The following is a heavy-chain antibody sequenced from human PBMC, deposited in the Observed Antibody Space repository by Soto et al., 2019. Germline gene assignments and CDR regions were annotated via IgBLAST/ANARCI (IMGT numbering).Heavy chain of an antibody. J-gene: IGHJ6*02. V-gene: IGHV3-30-3*01. CDR1: EFTFSPYA. CDR2: ISYDGSNQ. Sequence: QVQLVESGGGVVQPGRSLRLSCAASEFTFSPYAMHWVRQAPGKGLEWVAVISYDGSNQYYADSVKGRFTISRDTAKNTLHLEMNSLRTDDTAIYFCAREIFTSPLPDRGMDVWGQGTTVIVSS. D-gene: IGHD2-2*01. CDR3: AREIFTSPLPDRGMDV.